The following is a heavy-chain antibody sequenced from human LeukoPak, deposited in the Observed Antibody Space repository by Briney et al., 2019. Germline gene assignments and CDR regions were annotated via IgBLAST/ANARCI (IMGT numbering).Heavy chain of an antibody. CDR1: GYSFTSYW. Sequence: PGESLKISCKGSGYSFTSYWIGLVRQMPGKGLEWMGIIHPDDSDTRYSPSIQGQVTISADKSISTAYLQWSSLKASDTAMYYCARPASSFTPDAFDIWGQGTMVTVSS. CDR3: ARPASSFTPDAFDI. CDR2: IHPDDSDT. V-gene: IGHV5-51*01. J-gene: IGHJ3*02. D-gene: IGHD3-16*02.